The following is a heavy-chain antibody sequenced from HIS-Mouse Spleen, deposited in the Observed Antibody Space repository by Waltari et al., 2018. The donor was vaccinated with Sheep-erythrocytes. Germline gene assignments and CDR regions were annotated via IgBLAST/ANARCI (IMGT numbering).Heavy chain of an antibody. J-gene: IGHJ4*02. CDR3: ARDRSNYFDY. Sequence: EVQLVESGGGLVKPGGSLRLSCAASGFTFRSYSMNWVRQAPGKGRWWVSSISSSSSYIYYADSVKGRFTISRDNAKNSLYLQMNSLRAEDTAVYYCARDRSNYFDYWGQGTLVTVSS. V-gene: IGHV3-21*01. D-gene: IGHD3-10*01. CDR1: GFTFRSYS. CDR2: ISSSSSYI.